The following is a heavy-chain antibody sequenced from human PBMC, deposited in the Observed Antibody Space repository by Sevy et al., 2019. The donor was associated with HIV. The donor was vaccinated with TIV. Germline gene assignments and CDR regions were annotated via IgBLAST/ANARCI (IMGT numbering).Heavy chain of an antibody. CDR2: TYYRSRWYN. V-gene: IGHV6-1*01. J-gene: IGHJ6*02. D-gene: IGHD5-18*01. CDR3: ARGYTARIWYYSGMDV. Sequence: SETLSLTCAISGDSVSSNSAAWNWIRQSPSRGLEWLGRTYYRSRWYNDYAVSVKNRITINPDTSKNQFSLQLNSVTPEDTAVYYCARGYTARIWYYSGMDVWGQGTTVTVSS. CDR1: GDSVSSNSAA.